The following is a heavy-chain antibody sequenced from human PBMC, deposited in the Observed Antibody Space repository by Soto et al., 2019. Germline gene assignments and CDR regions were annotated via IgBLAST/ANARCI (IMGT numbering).Heavy chain of an antibody. CDR2: VSAYSGNT. D-gene: IGHD3-3*01. CDR3: ARGGGFLEWLSRPSYGIDV. Sequence: QVQLVQSGAEVKKPGASVGVSCKASGYTFSSYDISWVRQAPGQGLEWMGWVSAYSGNTNYAQKFQDRVTLTTDTSTTTAYMVLRSLRSDDTAVYYCARGGGFLEWLSRPSYGIDVWGQGTTVTVSS. J-gene: IGHJ6*02. CDR1: GYTFSSYD. V-gene: IGHV1-18*01.